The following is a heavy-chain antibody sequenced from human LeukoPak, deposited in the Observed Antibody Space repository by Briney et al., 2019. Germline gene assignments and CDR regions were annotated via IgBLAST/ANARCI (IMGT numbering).Heavy chain of an antibody. J-gene: IGHJ4*02. V-gene: IGHV1-2*02. D-gene: IGHD1-26*01. CDR1: GYTFTGYY. CDR3: ARVLDSGSKPTPRPFDY. CDR2: INPNSGGT. Sequence: ASVKVSCKASGYTFTGYYMHWVRQAPGQGLEWMGWINPNSGGTNYAQKFQGRVTMTRDTSISTAYMELSRLRSDDTAVYYCARVLDSGSKPTPRPFDYWGQGTLVTVSS.